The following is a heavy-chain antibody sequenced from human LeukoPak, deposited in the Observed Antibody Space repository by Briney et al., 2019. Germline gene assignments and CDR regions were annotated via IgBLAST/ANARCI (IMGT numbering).Heavy chain of an antibody. CDR1: GYTFTSYY. J-gene: IGHJ4*02. CDR3: ARAYGGTLKRFDY. Sequence: ASVKVSCKASGYTFTSYYMHWVRQAPGQGREWMGIINPSGGSTSYAQKFQGRVTMTRDTSTSTVYMELSRLRSEDTAVYYCARAYGGTLKRFDYWGQGTLVTVSS. CDR2: INPSGGST. V-gene: IGHV1-46*01. D-gene: IGHD4-23*01.